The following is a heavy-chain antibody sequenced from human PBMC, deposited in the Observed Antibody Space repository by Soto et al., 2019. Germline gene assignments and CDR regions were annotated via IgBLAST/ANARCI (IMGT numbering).Heavy chain of an antibody. D-gene: IGHD3-10*01. J-gene: IGHJ6*03. CDR2: TYYRSKWYN. Sequence: PSQTLSLTCAISGDSVSSNSAAWNWIRQSPSRGLEWLGRTYYRSKWYNDYAVSVKSRITINPDTSKNQFSLQLNSVTPEDTAVYYGARGGGGYYGSGSSSRYYYYYYMDVWGKGTTVTVSS. CDR3: ARGGGGYYGSGSSSRYYYYYYMDV. CDR1: GDSVSSNSAA. V-gene: IGHV6-1*01.